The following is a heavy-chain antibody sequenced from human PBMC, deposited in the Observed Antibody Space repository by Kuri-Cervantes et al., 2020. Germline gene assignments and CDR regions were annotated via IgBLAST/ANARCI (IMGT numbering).Heavy chain of an antibody. CDR1: GGSVSSSSYY. V-gene: IGHV4-61*01. CDR2: IYYSGST. J-gene: IGHJ6*03. CDR3: ARGAPYCGGDCYPDAIYYFYYVDV. D-gene: IGHD2-21*02. Sequence: SETLSLTCTVSGGSVSSSSYYWNWIRQPPGKGLEWIGYIYYSGSTNYRPSLTSRVTISVDTSKNQFSLKLSSVTAADTAVYYCARGAPYCGGDCYPDAIYYFYYVDVWGKGTTVTVSS.